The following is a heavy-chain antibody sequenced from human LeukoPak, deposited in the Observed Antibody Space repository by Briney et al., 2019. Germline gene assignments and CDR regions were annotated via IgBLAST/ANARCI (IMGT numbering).Heavy chain of an antibody. J-gene: IGHJ5*02. V-gene: IGHV4-39*07. CDR1: GGSISSSSYY. Sequence: SETLSLTCTVSGGSISSSSYYWGWIRQPPGKGLEWIGSIYYSGSTHYNPSLKSRVTISVDTSKNQFSLKLSSVTAADTAVYYCARVVPYYYGSGRHYNWFDPWGQGTLVTVSS. CDR3: ARVVPYYYGSGRHYNWFDP. D-gene: IGHD3-10*01. CDR2: IYYSGST.